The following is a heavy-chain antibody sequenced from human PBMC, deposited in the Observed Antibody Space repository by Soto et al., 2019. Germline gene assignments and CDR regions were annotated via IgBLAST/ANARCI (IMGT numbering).Heavy chain of an antibody. J-gene: IGHJ3*02. CDR1: GGSISSSSYY. D-gene: IGHD2-15*01. V-gene: IGHV4-39*01. CDR3: ARQEVVVAAISAFDI. CDR2: IYYSGST. Sequence: QLQLQESGPGLVKPSETLSLTCTVSGGSISSSSYYWGWIRQPPGKGLEWIGSIYYSGSTYYNPSLKSRVTISVATSKNQFSLKLSSVTAADTAVYYCARQEVVVAAISAFDIWGQGTMVTVSS.